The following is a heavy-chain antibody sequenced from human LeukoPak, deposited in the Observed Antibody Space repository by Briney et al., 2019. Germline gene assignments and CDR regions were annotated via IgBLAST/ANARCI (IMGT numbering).Heavy chain of an antibody. V-gene: IGHV3-23*01. Sequence: GGSLRLSCAASGFTFSSYAMSWVRQAPGKGLEWVSAISGSGGSTYYADSVKGRFTISRDNSKNTLYLQMNSLRAEDTAVYYCASPAGAMVIGAPFDYWGQGTLVTVSS. CDR2: ISGSGGST. D-gene: IGHD5-18*01. CDR1: GFTFSSYA. J-gene: IGHJ4*02. CDR3: ASPAGAMVIGAPFDY.